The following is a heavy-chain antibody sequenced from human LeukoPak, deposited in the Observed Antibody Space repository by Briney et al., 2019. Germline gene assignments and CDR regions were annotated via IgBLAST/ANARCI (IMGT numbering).Heavy chain of an antibody. J-gene: IGHJ4*02. CDR1: GFTFSSYA. Sequence: GGSLRLSCAASGFTFSSYAIHWVRQAPGKGLEWVAVISYDGSNKYYADSVKGRFTISRDNSKNTLYLQMNSLRPEDTAVYYCARDWKDYFDYWGQGTLVTVSS. CDR2: ISYDGSNK. CDR3: ARDWKDYFDY. V-gene: IGHV3-30-3*01. D-gene: IGHD1-1*01.